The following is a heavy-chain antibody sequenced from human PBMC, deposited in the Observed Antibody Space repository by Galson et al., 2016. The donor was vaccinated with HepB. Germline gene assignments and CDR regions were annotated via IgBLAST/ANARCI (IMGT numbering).Heavy chain of an antibody. Sequence: SVKVSCKVSGYTLTELSMHWVRQAPGKGLEWMGRFDPEEGETIYAQKFQGRVTMTEDTSTDTAYVELSRLRSEDTAVYYCATPREVPGAFDYWGQGILVTVSS. D-gene: IGHD2-2*01. CDR1: GYTLTELS. V-gene: IGHV1-24*01. CDR2: FDPEEGET. CDR3: ATPREVPGAFDY. J-gene: IGHJ4*02.